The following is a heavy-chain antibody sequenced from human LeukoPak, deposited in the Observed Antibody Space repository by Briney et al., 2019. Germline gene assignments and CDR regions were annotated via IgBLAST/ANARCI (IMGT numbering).Heavy chain of an antibody. CDR3: AKQGSGGSRADY. Sequence: SETLSLTCTVSGGSISSSSYYWGWIRQPPGKGLEWIGSIYYSGSTYYNPSLKSRVTISVDTSKNQFSLKLSSVTAADTAVYYCAKQGSGGSRADYWGQGTLVSVSS. J-gene: IGHJ4*02. D-gene: IGHD6-19*01. CDR2: IYYSGST. CDR1: GGSISSSSYY. V-gene: IGHV4-39*01.